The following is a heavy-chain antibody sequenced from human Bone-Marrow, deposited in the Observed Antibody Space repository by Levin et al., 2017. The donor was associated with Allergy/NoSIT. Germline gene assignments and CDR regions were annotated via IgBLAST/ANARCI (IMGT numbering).Heavy chain of an antibody. CDR3: AKDSRGTRIRAFDI. D-gene: IGHD2/OR15-2a*01. V-gene: IGHV3-23*01. J-gene: IGHJ3*02. CDR1: GFIVSNYA. CDR2: MSGSGGST. Sequence: GGSLRLSCEASGFIVSNYAMTWVRQAPGKGLEWVSSMSGSGGSTYYADSVKGRFTISRDNSKNILYVQMSSLRVEDTAIYYCAKDSRGTRIRAFDIWGQGTMVTVSS.